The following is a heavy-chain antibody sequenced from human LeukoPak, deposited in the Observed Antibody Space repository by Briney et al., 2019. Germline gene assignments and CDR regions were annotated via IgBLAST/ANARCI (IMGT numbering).Heavy chain of an antibody. D-gene: IGHD2-15*01. V-gene: IGHV5-51*01. CDR3: ARSSGGSSGLNNWFDP. CDR1: GYSFTSYW. CDR2: IYPGDSDT. J-gene: IGHJ5*02. Sequence: GESLKISCKGSGYSFTSYWIGWVRQMPGKGLEWMGIIYPGDSDTRYSPSFQGQVTISADRSISTAYLQWSSLKASDTAMYYCARSSGGSSGLNNWFDPWGQGTLVTVSS.